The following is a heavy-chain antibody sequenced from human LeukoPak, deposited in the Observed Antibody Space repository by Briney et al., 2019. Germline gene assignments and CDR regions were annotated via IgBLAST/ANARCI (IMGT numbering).Heavy chain of an antibody. CDR1: GGSISSYY. CDR3: ARSGGYSSPQNY. J-gene: IGHJ4*02. V-gene: IGHV4-59*01. D-gene: IGHD6-19*01. CDR2: IYSSGST. Sequence: SETLSLTCSVSGGSISSYYWSWIRQPPGKGLEWIGYIYSSGSTNYNSSLKSRVTISVDASKNQFSLKLSSVTAADTAVYYCARSGGYSSPQNYWGQGTLVTVSS.